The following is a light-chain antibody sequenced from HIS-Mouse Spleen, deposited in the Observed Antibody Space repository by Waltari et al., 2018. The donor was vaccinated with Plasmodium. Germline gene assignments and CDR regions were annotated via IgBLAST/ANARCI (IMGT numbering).Light chain of an antibody. CDR2: GIS. J-gene: IGLJ2*01. V-gene: IGLV2-8*01. CDR3: SSYAGSNNLV. CDR1: SSDVGGYNY. Sequence: QSALTQPPSASGSPGQSVTISCTGTSSDVGGYNYVSWYQQHPGKPPKLMIYGISKRPSGVPDRFAGSKSGNTASLTVSVLQAEDEADYYCSSYAGSNNLVFGGGTKLTVL.